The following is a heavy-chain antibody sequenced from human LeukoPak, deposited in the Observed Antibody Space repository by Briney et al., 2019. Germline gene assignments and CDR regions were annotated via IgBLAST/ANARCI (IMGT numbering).Heavy chain of an antibody. CDR1: GYTFTSYY. CDR3: ARDGGYYHLDY. V-gene: IGHV1-46*01. Sequence: GASVKASCKASGYTFTSYYIQWVRQAPGQGLEWMGIINPSGDSTSYAQKFQGRVTMTRDTSTSTVYMELSSLISEDTAVYYCARDGGYYHLDYWGQGTLVTVSS. D-gene: IGHD2-15*01. J-gene: IGHJ4*02. CDR2: INPSGDST.